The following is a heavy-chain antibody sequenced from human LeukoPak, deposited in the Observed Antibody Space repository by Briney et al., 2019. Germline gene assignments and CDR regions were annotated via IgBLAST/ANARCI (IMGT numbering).Heavy chain of an antibody. V-gene: IGHV1-18*01. CDR2: ISAYNGNT. CDR3: ARGPLDYYDSSGYYPLFDY. Sequence: ASVKVSCKASDYTFTSYGISWVRQAPGQGLEWMGWISAYNGNTNYAQKLQSRVTMTTDTSTSTAYMELRSLRSDDTAVYYCARGPLDYYDSSGYYPLFDYWGQGTLVTVSS. D-gene: IGHD3-22*01. CDR1: DYTFTSYG. J-gene: IGHJ4*02.